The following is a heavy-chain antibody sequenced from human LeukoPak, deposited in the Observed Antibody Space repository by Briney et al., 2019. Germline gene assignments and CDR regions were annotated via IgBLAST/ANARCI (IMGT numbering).Heavy chain of an antibody. V-gene: IGHV3-23*01. CDR2: ISVSGGVT. CDR1: GITFTDHG. Sequence: PGRSLRLSCAASGITFTDHGLSWVRQAPGKGLEWVSSISVSGGVTLCADSVKGRFVISRDNSRSRVYLEMNRLRAEDTAVYYCAKGFDFWRGLYYFDHWGQGTLVTVSS. CDR3: AKGFDFWRGLYYFDH. D-gene: IGHD3-3*01. J-gene: IGHJ4*02.